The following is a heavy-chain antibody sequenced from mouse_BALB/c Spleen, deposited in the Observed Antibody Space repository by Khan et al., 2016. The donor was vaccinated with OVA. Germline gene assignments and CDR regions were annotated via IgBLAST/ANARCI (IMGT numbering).Heavy chain of an antibody. CDR1: GFSLTSYG. V-gene: IGHV2-2*02. J-gene: IGHJ3*01. Sequence: VQLLETGPGLVQPSQTLSITCTVSGFSLTSYGVNWVSQAPGKGLEWLGGIWSGGSTDYTDDFKSRLNISKDNSKSQAFFKMNSLQTNDTAIYYCARNSDFAEVIAYWGQGTLVTVSA. CDR3: ARNSDFAEVIAY. D-gene: IGHD2-12*01. CDR2: IWSGGST.